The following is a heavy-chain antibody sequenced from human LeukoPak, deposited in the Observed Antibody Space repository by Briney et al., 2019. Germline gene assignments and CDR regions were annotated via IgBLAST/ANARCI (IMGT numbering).Heavy chain of an antibody. CDR3: ARGPENDFTFDY. CDR1: GGTSSSYA. D-gene: IGHD2-21*02. CDR2: IIPIFGIA. Sequence: SVKVSCKATGGTSSSYAISWVRQAPGQGLEWMGRIIPIFGIANYAQKFQGRVTITADKSTGTAYMELSSLRSEDTAVYYCARGPENDFTFDYWGQGTLVTVSS. V-gene: IGHV1-69*04. J-gene: IGHJ4*02.